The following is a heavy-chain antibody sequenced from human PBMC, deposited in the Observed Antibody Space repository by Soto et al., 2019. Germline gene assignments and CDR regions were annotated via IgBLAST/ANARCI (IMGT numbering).Heavy chain of an antibody. Sequence: QVQLVESGGGVVQPGRSLRLSCAASGFTFSSYGMHWVRQAPGKGLEWVAVISYDGSNKYYADSVKGRFTISRDNSKNTLYLQMNSLRAEDTAVYYCAKTAIVVVPAALPPFFDYWGQGTLVPVSS. CDR2: ISYDGSNK. D-gene: IGHD2-2*01. V-gene: IGHV3-30*18. CDR1: GFTFSSYG. J-gene: IGHJ4*02. CDR3: AKTAIVVVPAALPPFFDY.